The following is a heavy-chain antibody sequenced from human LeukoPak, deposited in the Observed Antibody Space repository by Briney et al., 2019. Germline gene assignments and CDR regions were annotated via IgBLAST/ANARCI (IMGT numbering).Heavy chain of an antibody. CDR2: IYYTGST. CDR3: ARHRAYSSSSPFDY. V-gene: IGHV4-59*08. D-gene: IGHD6-6*01. CDR1: AGSISSYC. J-gene: IGHJ4*02. Sequence: SETLSLTCTVYAGSISSYCWSWIRQPPGKGLEWIGYIYYTGSTNYNPSLKSRVTMFVDMSKNQFSLRLSSVTAADTAVYYCARHRAYSSSSPFDYWGQGTLVTVSS.